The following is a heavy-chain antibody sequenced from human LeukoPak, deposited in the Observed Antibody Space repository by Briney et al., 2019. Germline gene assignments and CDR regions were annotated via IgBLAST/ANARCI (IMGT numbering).Heavy chain of an antibody. V-gene: IGHV3-7*03. CDR2: IKGDGSDK. Sequence: PGGSLRLSCAASGFSSSNYWMTWIRQAPGKGLEWVATIKGDGSDKRYVDSVKGRFTISRDDVKNSLYLQLNNLSAEDTAIYYCARAQWGYPFDVWGQGTRVTVSS. J-gene: IGHJ3*01. CDR1: GFSSSNYW. CDR3: ARAQWGYPFDV. D-gene: IGHD5-18*01.